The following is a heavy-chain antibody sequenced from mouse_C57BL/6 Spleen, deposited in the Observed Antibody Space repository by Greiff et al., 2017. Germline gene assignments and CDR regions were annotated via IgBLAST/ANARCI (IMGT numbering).Heavy chain of an antibody. D-gene: IGHD2-10*01. Sequence: DVQLQESGPGLVKPSQSLSLTCSVTGYSITSGYYWNWIRQFPGNKLEWMGYISYDGSNNYNPSLKNRISITRDTSKNQFFLKLNSVTTEDTATYYCARGAYYGNFGCGGKGATLTVAS. V-gene: IGHV3-6*01. J-gene: IGHJ2*01. CDR3: ARGAYYGNFGC. CDR2: ISYDGSN. CDR1: GYSITSGYY.